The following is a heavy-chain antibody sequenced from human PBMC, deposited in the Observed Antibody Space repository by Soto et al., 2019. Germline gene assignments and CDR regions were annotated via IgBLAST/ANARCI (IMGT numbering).Heavy chain of an antibody. D-gene: IGHD6-13*01. CDR1: GFTFSSYA. Sequence: EVQLLESGGGLVQPGGSLRLSCAASGFTFSSYAMNWVRQAPGKGLEWVSVISGSGGSTYYADSVKGRFTISRDNSKNTLYLQMNSLRAEDTDVYYCARRSSSWYFDCWGQGSLVTVSS. CDR3: ARRSSSWYFDC. CDR2: ISGSGGST. V-gene: IGHV3-23*01. J-gene: IGHJ4*02.